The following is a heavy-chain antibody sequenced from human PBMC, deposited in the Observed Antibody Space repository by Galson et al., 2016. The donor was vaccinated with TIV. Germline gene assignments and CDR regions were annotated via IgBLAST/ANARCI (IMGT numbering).Heavy chain of an antibody. CDR1: GYMFSAHW. J-gene: IGHJ5*02. Sequence: QSGAEVKKPGESLIISCKASGYMFSAHWFGWVRQMPGKGPEWIGIMNPGDSETRYSPSFEGQVTISADNSISTAYLQWHSLKASDTAVYYCAIGKEYYESWGQGTLVTVSS. CDR2: MNPGDSET. V-gene: IGHV5-51*03. CDR3: AIGKEYYES. D-gene: IGHD3-16*01.